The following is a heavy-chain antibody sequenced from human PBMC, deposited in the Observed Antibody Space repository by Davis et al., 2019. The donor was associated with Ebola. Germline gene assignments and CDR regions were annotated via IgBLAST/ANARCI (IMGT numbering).Heavy chain of an antibody. CDR1: GGSISSYY. CDR3: ARLPVVGATGVEGLDY. Sequence: MPSETLSLTCTVSGGSISSYYWSWIRQPPGKGLEWIGYIYYSGSTNYNPSLKSRVTISVDTSKNQFSLKLSSVTAADTAVYYCARLPVVGATGVEGLDYWGQGTLVTVSS. V-gene: IGHV4-59*01. CDR2: IYYSGST. J-gene: IGHJ4*02. D-gene: IGHD1-26*01.